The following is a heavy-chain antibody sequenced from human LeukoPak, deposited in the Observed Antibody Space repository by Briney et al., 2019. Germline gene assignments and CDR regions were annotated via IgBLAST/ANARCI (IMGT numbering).Heavy chain of an antibody. CDR1: GYTFTSYY. V-gene: IGHV1-46*01. CDR2: IYPSGGGT. J-gene: IGHJ4*02. CDR3: ARVDDYGGSWYFDY. Sequence: GASVKVSCKASGYTFTSYYIHWVRQAPGQGLEWMGVIYPSGGGTTYAQKFQGRVTMTRDTSTSTAYMELSSLRSEDTAVYYCARVDDYGGSWYFDYWGQGTLVTVSS. D-gene: IGHD4-17*01.